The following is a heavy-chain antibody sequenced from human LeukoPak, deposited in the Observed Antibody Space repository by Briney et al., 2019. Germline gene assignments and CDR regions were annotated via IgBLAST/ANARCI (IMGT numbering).Heavy chain of an antibody. CDR3: ARGGGMWDGDQRLSWFDP. CDR1: GFTFSNAW. Sequence: GSLRLSCAASGFTFSNAWMSWVRQAPGKGLEWIGSIYYSGSTYYNPSLKSRVTISVDTSKNQFSLKLSSVTAADTAVYYCARGGGMWDGDQRLSWFDPWGQGTLVTVSS. D-gene: IGHD4-17*01. V-gene: IGHV4-4*02. J-gene: IGHJ5*02. CDR2: IYYSGST.